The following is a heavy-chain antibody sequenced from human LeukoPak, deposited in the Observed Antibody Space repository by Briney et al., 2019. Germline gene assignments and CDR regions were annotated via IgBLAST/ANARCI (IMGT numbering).Heavy chain of an antibody. CDR1: GGSISSYY. D-gene: IGHD3-22*01. V-gene: IGHV4-4*07. CDR3: ARDYYYDSSGYLGSIGAFDI. Sequence: SETLSLTCTVSGGSISSYYWSWIRQPAGKGLEWIGRIYTSGSNNYNPSLKSRVTMSVDTFKIQVSLKLSSVTAADTAVYYCARDYYYDSSGYLGSIGAFDIWGQGTMVTVSS. CDR2: IYTSGSN. J-gene: IGHJ3*02.